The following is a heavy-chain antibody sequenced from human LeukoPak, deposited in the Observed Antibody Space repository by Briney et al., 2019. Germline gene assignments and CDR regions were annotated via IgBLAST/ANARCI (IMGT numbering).Heavy chain of an antibody. Sequence: SETLSLTCAVYGGSFSGYCWSWIRQPPGKGLEWIGEINHSGSTNYNPSLKSRVTISVDTSKNQFSLKLSSVTAADTAVYYCAREALPACSGGSCYRAPFDYWGQGTLVTVSS. D-gene: IGHD2-15*01. V-gene: IGHV4-34*01. CDR1: GGSFSGYC. CDR3: AREALPACSGGSCYRAPFDY. J-gene: IGHJ4*02. CDR2: INHSGST.